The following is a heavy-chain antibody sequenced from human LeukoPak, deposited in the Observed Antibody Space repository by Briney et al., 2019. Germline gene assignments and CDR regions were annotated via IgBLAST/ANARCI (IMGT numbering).Heavy chain of an antibody. J-gene: IGHJ4*02. V-gene: IGHV1-24*01. CDR3: ATNYYDSSGLIDY. Sequence: ASVKVSCKVSGYTLTELSMHWVRQAPGKGLEWMGGFDPEDGETIYEQKFQGRVTMTEDTSTDTAYMELSSLRSEDTAVYYCATNYYDSSGLIDYWGQGTLVTVSS. CDR1: GYTLTELS. D-gene: IGHD3-22*01. CDR2: FDPEDGET.